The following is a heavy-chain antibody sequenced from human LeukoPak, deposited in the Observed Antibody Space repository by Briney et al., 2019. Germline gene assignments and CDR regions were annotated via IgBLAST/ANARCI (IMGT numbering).Heavy chain of an antibody. D-gene: IGHD5-12*01. J-gene: IGHJ5*02. CDR2: IIPIFGSA. Sequence: SVKVSCKASGGTFSSYAISWVRQAPGQGLEWMGGIIPIFGSANYARNFQGRVTITADESTTTAYMELSSLRSEDTAVYYCARVGDDIVAGGSWFDPWGQGTLVTVSS. CDR1: GGTFSSYA. CDR3: ARVGDDIVAGGSWFDP. V-gene: IGHV1-69*13.